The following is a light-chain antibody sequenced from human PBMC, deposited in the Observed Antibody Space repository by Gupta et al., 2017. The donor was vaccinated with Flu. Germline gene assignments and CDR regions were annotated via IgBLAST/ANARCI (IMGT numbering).Light chain of an antibody. J-gene: IGLJ3*02. CDR3: CANADFTTFWV. CDR1: SSDMGGYDR. Sequence: MTIFCSGISSDMGGYDRICWYQQHRSKAPKLMVYEVNMRNTEVADRISGSKYGNTASLTTXGXQAEDEXGYYWCANADFTTFWVFGGGTKRTVL. CDR2: EVN. V-gene: IGLV2-23*02.